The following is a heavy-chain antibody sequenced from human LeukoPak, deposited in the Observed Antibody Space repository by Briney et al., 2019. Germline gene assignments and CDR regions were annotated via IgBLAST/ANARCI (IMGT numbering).Heavy chain of an antibody. Sequence: PWASVKVSCKASGYTFTGYYMHWVRQAPGQGLEWMGWINPNSGGTNYAQKFQGRVTMTRDTSITTAYMEVSRLRSEDTAVYYCATDYPFSDSSGYGDAFDIWGQGTMVTVSS. CDR3: ATDYPFSDSSGYGDAFDI. V-gene: IGHV1-2*02. CDR2: INPNSGGT. D-gene: IGHD3-22*01. CDR1: GYTFTGYY. J-gene: IGHJ3*02.